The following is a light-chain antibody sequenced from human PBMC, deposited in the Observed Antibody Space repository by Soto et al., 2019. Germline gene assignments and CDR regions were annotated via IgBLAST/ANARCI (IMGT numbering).Light chain of an antibody. Sequence: QSVLTQPPSASGSPGQSVTISCTGTSSDVGGYNYVSWYQQHPGKAPKLMIYEVSKWPSGVPDRFSGPKSGNTASLTVSGLQAEDEADYYCSSFAASNTVVFGGGTKLTVL. CDR2: EVS. CDR3: SSFAASNTVV. V-gene: IGLV2-8*01. CDR1: SSDVGGYNY. J-gene: IGLJ2*01.